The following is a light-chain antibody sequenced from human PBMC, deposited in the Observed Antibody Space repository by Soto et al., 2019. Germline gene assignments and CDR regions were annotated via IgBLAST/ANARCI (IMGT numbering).Light chain of an antibody. CDR2: GAS. Sequence: EIVMTQSPATLSVSPGERATLSCRASQSVSSNLAWYQQKPGQAPRLLIYGASTRATGIPARFSGSGSGTEFTLTISSLQSEDFAVCYCQPSNNWWTFCQGTKVEIK. J-gene: IGKJ1*01. CDR1: QSVSSN. V-gene: IGKV3-15*01. CDR3: QPSNNWWT.